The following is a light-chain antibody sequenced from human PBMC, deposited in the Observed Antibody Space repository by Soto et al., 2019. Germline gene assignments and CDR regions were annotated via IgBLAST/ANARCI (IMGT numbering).Light chain of an antibody. CDR3: HHRSKWPYT. CDR2: GAS. V-gene: IGKV3D-20*02. Sequence: EIVLTQSPGTLSLSPGERATLSCRASQSVSSSFLAWYQQKPGQAPRLLIYGASNRATGIPDRFSGSGSGTDFTLTISRLEPEDFAVYYCHHRSKWPYTFGQGTKLEIK. CDR1: QSVSSSF. J-gene: IGKJ2*01.